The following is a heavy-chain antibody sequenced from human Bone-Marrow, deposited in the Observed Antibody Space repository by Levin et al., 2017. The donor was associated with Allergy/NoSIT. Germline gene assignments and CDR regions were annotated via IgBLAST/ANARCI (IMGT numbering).Heavy chain of an antibody. V-gene: IGHV3-30*18. D-gene: IGHD1-1*01. CDR2: ISNDGSNK. J-gene: IGHJ4*02. CDR1: GFAFSSYG. CDR3: AKDVCTSDTCYFDY. Sequence: GGSLRLPCAASGFAFSSYGMHWVRQAPGKGLDWVAVISNDGSNKYYADSVKGRFTLSRDNSKTTLFLQMNSLRAEDTAVYYCAKDVCTSDTCYFDYWGQGTLVTVSS.